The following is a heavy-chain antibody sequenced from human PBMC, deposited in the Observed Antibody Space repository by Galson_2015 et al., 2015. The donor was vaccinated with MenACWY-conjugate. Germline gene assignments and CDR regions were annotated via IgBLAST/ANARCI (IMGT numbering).Heavy chain of an antibody. CDR1: GESFSGFF. V-gene: IGHV4-34*01. J-gene: IGHJ4*02. CDR2: INHSGSA. D-gene: IGHD2/OR15-2a*01. Sequence: ETLSLTCAVYGESFSGFFWSWIRQPPGKGLEWIGEINHSGSANYNPSLKSRVTVSEDTSKNQFSLKLTSVTAADTAVYYCARSSGRGGSLLRILDFWGQGTLVTVSS. CDR3: ARSSGRGGSLLRILDF.